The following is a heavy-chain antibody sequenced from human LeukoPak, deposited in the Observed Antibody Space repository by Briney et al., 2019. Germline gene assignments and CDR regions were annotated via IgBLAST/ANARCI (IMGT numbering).Heavy chain of an antibody. Sequence: GASGKVSCKASGYNFISYYMHWVRQAPGQGLEWMGIINPSGGSTSYAQKFQDRVTMTRDTSTSTVYMELSSLKSEDTAVYYCAREDVVLVDAVRYYYYGMDVWGQGTTVTVPS. J-gene: IGHJ6*02. CDR1: GYNFISYY. D-gene: IGHD2-8*01. CDR3: AREDVVLVDAVRYYYYGMDV. CDR2: INPSGGST. V-gene: IGHV1-46*01.